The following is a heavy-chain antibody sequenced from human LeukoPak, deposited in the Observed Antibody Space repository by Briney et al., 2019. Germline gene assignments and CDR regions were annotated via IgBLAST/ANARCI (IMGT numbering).Heavy chain of an antibody. CDR3: AKDQNSGYAYRNYGMDV. Sequence: AGGSLRLSCAASGFTFSSYGMHWVRQAPGKGLEWVAVISYDGSNKYYADSVKGRFTISRDNSKNTLYLQMNSLRAEDTAVYYCAKDQNSGYAYRNYGMDVWGQGTTVTVS. D-gene: IGHD5-12*01. J-gene: IGHJ6*02. V-gene: IGHV3-30*18. CDR2: ISYDGSNK. CDR1: GFTFSSYG.